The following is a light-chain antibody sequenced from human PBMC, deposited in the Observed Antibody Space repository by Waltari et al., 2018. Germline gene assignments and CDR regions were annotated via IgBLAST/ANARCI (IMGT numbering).Light chain of an antibody. V-gene: IGLV2-14*03. J-gene: IGLJ1*01. CDR2: DVT. CDR1: SSHVGGYTY. Sequence: QSALTQPASVSGSPGQSITISCPGTSSHVGGYTYVSWYQQHPGKAPKLMIYDVTNRPSGVSNRFSGSKSGNTASLTISGLQAEDEADYYCSSYTSSSAHYVFGSATKVTVL. CDR3: SSYTSSSAHYV.